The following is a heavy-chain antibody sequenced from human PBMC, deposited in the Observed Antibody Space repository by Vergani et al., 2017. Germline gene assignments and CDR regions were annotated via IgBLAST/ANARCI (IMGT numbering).Heavy chain of an antibody. D-gene: IGHD3-9*01. J-gene: IGHJ6*02. CDR3: AREPSHYVILTGYYKLGIYYCMDV. CDR1: GYSISSGYY. CDR2: IYHSGST. Sequence: QVQLQESGPGLVKPSETLSLTCTVSGYSISSGYYWGWIRQPPGKGLEWIGSIYHSGSTYYNPSLKSRVTISVDTSKNQFSLKLSSVTAADTAVYYCAREPSHYVILTGYYKLGIYYCMDVWGQGTTVTVSS. V-gene: IGHV4-38-2*02.